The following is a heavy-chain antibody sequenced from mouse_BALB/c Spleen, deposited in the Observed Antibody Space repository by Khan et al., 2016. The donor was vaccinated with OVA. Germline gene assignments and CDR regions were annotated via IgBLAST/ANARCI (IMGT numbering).Heavy chain of an antibody. CDR2: IWSDGST. CDR3: ARQPYYHYNIMDY. V-gene: IGHV2-6-1*01. CDR1: GFSLTNYG. Sequence: VQLQESGPGLAAPSQSLSITCTISGFSLTNYGVHWIRQPPGQGLEWLVVIWSDGSTTYNSALQSRLTITKDNSQSQVFLKMNGLQTDDTAIYVCARQPYYHYNIMDYWGQGTSVTVSS. D-gene: IGHD2-10*01. J-gene: IGHJ4*01.